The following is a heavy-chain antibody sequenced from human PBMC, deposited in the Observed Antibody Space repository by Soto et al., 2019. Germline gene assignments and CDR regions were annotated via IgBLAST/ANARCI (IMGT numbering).Heavy chain of an antibody. J-gene: IGHJ4*02. Sequence: LRLSCAASGFTFSSYGMHWVRQAPGKGLEWVAVISYDGSNKYYADSVKGRFTISRDNSKNTLYLQINSLRAEDTAVYYCAKVHYDSSGYYYSANFDYWGQGTLVTVSS. V-gene: IGHV3-30*18. D-gene: IGHD3-22*01. CDR1: GFTFSSYG. CDR3: AKVHYDSSGYYYSANFDY. CDR2: ISYDGSNK.